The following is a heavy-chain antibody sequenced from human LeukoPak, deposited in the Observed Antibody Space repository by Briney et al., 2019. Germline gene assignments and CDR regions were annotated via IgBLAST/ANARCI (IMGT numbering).Heavy chain of an antibody. CDR2: ISGYGGTT. CDR1: GFTFSSYA. V-gene: IGHV3-23*01. J-gene: IGHJ4*02. CDR3: AREGSVAGYGDHRDY. Sequence: GGSLRLSCAASGFTFSSYAMSWVRQAPGKGLEWVSGISGYGGTTYHADSVEGRFTISRDNSKNTLYLQMNSLRAEDTTVYYCAREGSVAGYGDHRDYWGQGTLVTVSP. D-gene: IGHD4-17*01.